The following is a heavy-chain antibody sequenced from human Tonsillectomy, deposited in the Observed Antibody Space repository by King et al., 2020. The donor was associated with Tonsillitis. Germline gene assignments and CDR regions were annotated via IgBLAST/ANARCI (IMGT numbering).Heavy chain of an antibody. D-gene: IGHD3-22*01. CDR1: GFTFSSYA. J-gene: IGHJ4*02. CDR3: AGGRGSSAYTPLDY. V-gene: IGHV3-30-3*01. CDR2: ISHDGSNK. Sequence: VQLVESGGGVVQPGRSLRLSCAASGFTFSSYAMHWVRQAPGKGLEWVAVISHDGSNKYSADSVKGRFTISRDNSKNTLYLQMNNLRAEDTAVYYCAGGRGSSAYTPLDYWAQGTLVTVSS.